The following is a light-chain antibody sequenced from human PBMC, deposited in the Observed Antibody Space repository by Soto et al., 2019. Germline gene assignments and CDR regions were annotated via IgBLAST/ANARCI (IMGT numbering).Light chain of an antibody. CDR3: QQYDNLPRT. CDR1: HDIRKY. V-gene: IGKV1-33*01. Sequence: DIQMTQSPSSLSASIGDRVTITCQASHDIRKYLNWYQQKPGKAPKLLIYSASNLESGVPSRFGGSGFGTDFIFNISSLQPEDLATYYCQQYDNLPRTFGPGTKLEIK. J-gene: IGKJ2*01. CDR2: SAS.